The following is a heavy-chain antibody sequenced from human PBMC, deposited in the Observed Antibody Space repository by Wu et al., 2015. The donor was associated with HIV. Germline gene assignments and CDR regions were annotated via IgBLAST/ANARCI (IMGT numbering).Heavy chain of an antibody. D-gene: IGHD2-2*01. CDR1: GDTFTSYD. CDR3: TRGRQYLANAFYYGLDV. Sequence: QVQLVQSGAEVKKPGASVKVSCKASGDTFTSYDINWVRQAPGQGLEWMGWMSPTTGNTGYAHRFQGRLTMTRNTSMSTAYMKLSSLRSEDTAVYYCTRGRQYLANAFYYGLDVWGQGTTVTVSS. J-gene: IGHJ6*02. CDR2: MSPTTGNT. V-gene: IGHV1-8*01.